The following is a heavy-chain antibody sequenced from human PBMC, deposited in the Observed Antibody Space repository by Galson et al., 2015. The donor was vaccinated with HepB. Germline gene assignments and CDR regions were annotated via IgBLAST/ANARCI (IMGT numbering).Heavy chain of an antibody. Sequence: SLRLSCAASGFTFSSYGMHWVRQAPGKGLEWVAVISYDGSNKYYADSVKGRFTISRDNSKNTLYLQMNSLRAEDTAVYYCAKEDESRVQLWSASDYYYYGMDVWGQGTTVTVSS. CDR2: ISYDGSNK. D-gene: IGHD5-18*01. CDR1: GFTFSSYG. J-gene: IGHJ6*02. V-gene: IGHV3-30*18. CDR3: AKEDESRVQLWSASDYYYYGMDV.